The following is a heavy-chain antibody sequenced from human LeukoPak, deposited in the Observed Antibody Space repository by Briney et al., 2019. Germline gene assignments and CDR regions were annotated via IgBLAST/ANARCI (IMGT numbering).Heavy chain of an antibody. Sequence: PSETLSLTCTVSGGSISSYYWSWIRQPPGKGLEWIGYIYYSGSTNYNPSLKSRVTISVDTSKNQFSLKLSSVTAADTAVYYCARLKYSSGWYGAYFDYWGQGTLVTVSS. J-gene: IGHJ4*02. CDR2: IYYSGST. V-gene: IGHV4-59*08. CDR1: GGSISSYY. D-gene: IGHD6-19*01. CDR3: ARLKYSSGWYGAYFDY.